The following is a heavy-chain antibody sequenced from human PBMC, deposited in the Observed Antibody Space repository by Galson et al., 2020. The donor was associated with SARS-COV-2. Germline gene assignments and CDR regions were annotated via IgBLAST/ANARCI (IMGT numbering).Heavy chain of an antibody. Sequence: SETLSLTCTVSGGSISSGSYYWSWIRQPAGKGLEWIGHIYTSGSTNYNPSLKSRVTISVDTSKNQFSLKLSSVTAADTAVYYCASSLDDYYGWGSPYTARDYWGQGPLVTVSS. V-gene: IGHV4-61*09. D-gene: IGHD3-10*01. CDR1: GGSISSGSYY. CDR2: IYTSGST. J-gene: IGHJ4*02. CDR3: ASSLDDYYGWGSPYTARDY.